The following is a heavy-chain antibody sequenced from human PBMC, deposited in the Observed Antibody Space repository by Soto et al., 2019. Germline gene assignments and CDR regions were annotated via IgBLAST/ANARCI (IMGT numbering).Heavy chain of an antibody. Sequence: GASVKVSCKASGGTFSSFGLSWVRQAPGQGLEWVGGIIPIFGTATSAQKLQDRVKITANESTTTAYMELSGLRSEDTAVYYCVRMRHSSGYVPFDYWGPGTLVPVSS. CDR1: GGTFSSFG. D-gene: IGHD3-22*01. CDR2: IIPIFGTA. V-gene: IGHV1-69*13. CDR3: VRMRHSSGYVPFDY. J-gene: IGHJ4*02.